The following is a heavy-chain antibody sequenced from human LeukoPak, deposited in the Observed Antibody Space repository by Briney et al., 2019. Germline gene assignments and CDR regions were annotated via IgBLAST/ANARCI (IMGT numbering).Heavy chain of an antibody. D-gene: IGHD3-9*01. CDR1: GFTVSSNY. CDR3: ARDGYYDILTGYPIGAFDI. J-gene: IGHJ3*02. CDR2: IYSGGST. Sequence: GGSLRLSCAASGFTVSSNYMSWVRQAPGKGLEWVSVIYSGGSTYYADSVKGRFTISRDNSKNTLYLQMNSLRAEDTAVYYCARDGYYDILTGYPIGAFDIWGQGTMVTVSS. V-gene: IGHV3-66*02.